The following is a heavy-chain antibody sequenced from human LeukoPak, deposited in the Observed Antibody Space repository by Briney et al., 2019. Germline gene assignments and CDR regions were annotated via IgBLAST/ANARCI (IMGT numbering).Heavy chain of an antibody. Sequence: PSETLSLTSTVSGGSISSYYWSWIRQPPGKGLEWIGYIYYSGSTNYNPSLKSRVTISVDTSKNQFSLKLSSVTAADTAVYYCARDLVVGWSRRVFDYWGQGTLVTVSS. V-gene: IGHV4-59*01. D-gene: IGHD2-15*01. CDR1: GGSISSYY. CDR3: ARDLVVGWSRRVFDY. J-gene: IGHJ4*02. CDR2: IYYSGST.